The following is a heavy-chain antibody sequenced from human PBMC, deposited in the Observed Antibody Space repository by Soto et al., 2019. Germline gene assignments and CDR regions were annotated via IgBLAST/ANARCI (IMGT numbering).Heavy chain of an antibody. CDR3: AKETWANPGS. CDR2: ISKDSGRAT. D-gene: IGHD5-12*01. Sequence: GGFLRLSCAASGVTFLDWFMSWIRQAPGKGLERISYISKDSGRATRYADSVKGRFTISRDNAKNSLFLQMNNLTVEDTAVYSCAKETWANPGSWGQGTLVTVS. J-gene: IGHJ5*02. V-gene: IGHV3-11*01. CDR1: GVTFLDWF.